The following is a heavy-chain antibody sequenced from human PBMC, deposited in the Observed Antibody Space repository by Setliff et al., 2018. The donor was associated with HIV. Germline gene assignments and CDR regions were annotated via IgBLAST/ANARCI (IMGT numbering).Heavy chain of an antibody. Sequence: SATLSLTCGVSGGSFSGYSWSWIRQSPGKGLEWIGEVNHSGSGNLNPSFERRVTISGVPSKNQFSLRLSSVTAADTAIYYCARGRDSVLTPFDYWGQGTLVTVSS. V-gene: IGHV4-34*01. D-gene: IGHD3-10*01. CDR3: ARGRDSVLTPFDY. CDR2: VNHSGSG. CDR1: GGSFSGYS. J-gene: IGHJ4*02.